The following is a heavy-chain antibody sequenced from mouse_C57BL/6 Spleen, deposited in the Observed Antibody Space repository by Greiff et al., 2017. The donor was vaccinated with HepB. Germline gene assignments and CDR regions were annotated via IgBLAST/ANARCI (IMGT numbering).Heavy chain of an antibody. CDR2: IYPRDGST. CDR1: GYTFTSYD. Sequence: QVQLQQSGPELVKPGASVKLSCKASGYTFTSYDINWVKQRPGQGLEWIGWIYPRDGSTNYNEKFKGKATLTADKSSSTAYMQFSSLTSEDSAIYYCARIYYDYDGGAWFAYWGQGTLVTVSA. V-gene: IGHV1-85*01. CDR3: ARIYYDYDGGAWFAY. D-gene: IGHD2-4*01. J-gene: IGHJ3*01.